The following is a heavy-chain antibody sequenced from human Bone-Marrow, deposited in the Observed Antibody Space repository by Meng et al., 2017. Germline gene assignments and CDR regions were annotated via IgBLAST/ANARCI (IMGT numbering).Heavy chain of an antibody. V-gene: IGHV4-59*04. D-gene: IGHD1-26*01. Sequence: GSLRLSCTVSGGSISSYYWSWIRQPPGKGLEWIGSIYHSGSTYYNPSLKSRVTISVDTSKNQFSLKLSSVTAADTAVYYCASGSYYWRFGYWGQGTLVTVSS. CDR3: ASGSYYWRFGY. J-gene: IGHJ4*02. CDR1: GGSISSYY. CDR2: IYHSGST.